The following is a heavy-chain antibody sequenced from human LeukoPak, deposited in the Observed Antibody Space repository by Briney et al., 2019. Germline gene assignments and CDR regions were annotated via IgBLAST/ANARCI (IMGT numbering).Heavy chain of an antibody. J-gene: IGHJ6*04. CDR2: INHSGST. D-gene: IGHD2-2*01. Sequence: SETLSLTCAVHGGSFSGYYWSWVRQPPGKGLEWIGEINHSGSTNYNPSLKSRVTISVDTSKNQFSLKLSSVTAADTAVYYCARLGYCSSTSCHGGYYYGMDVWGKGTTVTVSS. V-gene: IGHV4-34*01. CDR3: ARLGYCSSTSCHGGYYYGMDV. CDR1: GGSFSGYY.